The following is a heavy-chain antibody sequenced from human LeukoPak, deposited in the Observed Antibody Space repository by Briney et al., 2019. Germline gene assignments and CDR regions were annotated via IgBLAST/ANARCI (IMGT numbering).Heavy chain of an antibody. CDR2: IYYSGST. CDR3: ARDSRRDSSGYSIDY. D-gene: IGHD3-22*01. J-gene: IGHJ4*02. CDR1: GGSISSYY. V-gene: IGHV4-59*01. Sequence: PSETLSLTCTVSGGSISSYYWSWIRQPPGKGLEWIGYIYYSGSTNYNPSLKSRVTISVDTSKNQFSLKLSFVTAADTAVYYCARDSRRDSSGYSIDYWGQGTLVTVSS.